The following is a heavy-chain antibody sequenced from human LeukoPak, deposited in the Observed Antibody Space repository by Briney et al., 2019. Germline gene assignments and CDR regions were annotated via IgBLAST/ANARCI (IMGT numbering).Heavy chain of an antibody. J-gene: IGHJ4*02. D-gene: IGHD3-10*01. CDR3: ARYGSGSSDVDY. Sequence: ASVKVSCKASGYTFTSYDINWVGQATGQGLEWMGWMNPNSGNTGYAQKFQGRVTITRNTSISTAYMELSSLRSEDTAVYCCARYGSGSSDVDYGGQGTLVTVSS. V-gene: IGHV1-8*03. CDR2: MNPNSGNT. CDR1: GYTFTSYD.